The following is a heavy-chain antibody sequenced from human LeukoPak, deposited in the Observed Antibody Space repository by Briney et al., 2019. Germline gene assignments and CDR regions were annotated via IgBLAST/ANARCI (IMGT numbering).Heavy chain of an antibody. Sequence: GGSLRLSCAASGLTVDSKYMSWVRQAPGKGLEWVSIIYSGGSTNYADSVKGRFTISRDNSKNTVYLQMNSLRAEDTAVYYCTGDVYQHWGQGTLVTVSS. CDR1: GLTVDSKY. V-gene: IGHV3-53*01. D-gene: IGHD1-14*01. CDR2: IYSGGST. J-gene: IGHJ1*01. CDR3: TGDVYQH.